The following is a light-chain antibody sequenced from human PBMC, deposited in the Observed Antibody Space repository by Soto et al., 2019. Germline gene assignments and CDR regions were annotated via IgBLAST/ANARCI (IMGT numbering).Light chain of an antibody. J-gene: IGKJ3*01. V-gene: IGKV3-11*01. CDR3: QQRSNWL. CDR1: QSVSIY. CDR2: DAS. Sequence: ETVLTQSPATLSLSPVEGATLSCRASQSVSIYLAWYQQKPGQAPRLLIYDASKRAPGIPARFSGSGSGTDFTLTISSLEPEDFAVYYCQQRSNWLFGPGTKVDIK.